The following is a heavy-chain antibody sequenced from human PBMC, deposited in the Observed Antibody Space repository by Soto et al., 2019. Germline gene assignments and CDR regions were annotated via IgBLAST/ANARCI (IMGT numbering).Heavy chain of an antibody. Sequence: SETLSLTCTVSGGSISSGDYYWSWIRQPPGKGLEWIGYIYYSGSTYYNPSLKSRVTISVDTSKNQFSLKLSSVTAADTAVYYCATSSPKGAIAAVDYSGQGTLVTVSS. V-gene: IGHV4-30-4*01. J-gene: IGHJ4*02. CDR2: IYYSGST. CDR1: GGSISSGDYY. CDR3: ATSSPKGAIAAVDY. D-gene: IGHD6-13*01.